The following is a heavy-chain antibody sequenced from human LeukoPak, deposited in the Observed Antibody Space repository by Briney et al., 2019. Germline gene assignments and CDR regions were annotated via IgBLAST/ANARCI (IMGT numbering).Heavy chain of an antibody. CDR3: ARDRAGLGLLDF. V-gene: IGHV4-30-2*01. Sequence: PSETLSLTCAVSGGPISSGGYSWTWIRQPPGKGLEWIGYIFQSGSPSYNPSLRSRVTISVDTSRNHFSLELISVTAADTAMYYRARDRAGLGLLDFWGQGTMVTVSS. CDR1: GGPISSGGYS. D-gene: IGHD1-26*01. J-gene: IGHJ3*01. CDR2: IFQSGSP.